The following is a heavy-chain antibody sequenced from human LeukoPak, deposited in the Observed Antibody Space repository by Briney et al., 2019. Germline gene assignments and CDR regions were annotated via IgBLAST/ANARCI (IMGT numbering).Heavy chain of an antibody. J-gene: IGHJ4*02. CDR2: INPNSGGT. Sequence: ASVKVSCKASGYTFTGYYMHWVRQAPGQGLEWMGWINPNSGGTNYAQKFQGRVTMTRDTSIGTVYMELSSLRSEDTAVYYCATGGHVRVYDSSAYYGHYWGQGTLVTVSS. V-gene: IGHV1-2*02. D-gene: IGHD3-22*01. CDR1: GYTFTGYY. CDR3: ATGGHVRVYDSSAYYGHY.